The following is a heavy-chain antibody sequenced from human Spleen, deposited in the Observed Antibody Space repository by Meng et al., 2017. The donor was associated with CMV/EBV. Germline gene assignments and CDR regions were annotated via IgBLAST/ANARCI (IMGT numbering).Heavy chain of an antibody. V-gene: IGHV1-18*04. CDR1: GYTFTDYY. CDR2: ISAYNGNT. J-gene: IGHJ3*02. Sequence: ASVKVSCKASGYTFTDYYIHWVRQAPGQGLEWMGWISAYNGNTNYAQKLQGRVTMTTDTSTSTAYMELRSLRSDDTAVYYCARESESDAFDIWGQGTMVTVSS. D-gene: IGHD3-3*01. CDR3: ARESESDAFDI.